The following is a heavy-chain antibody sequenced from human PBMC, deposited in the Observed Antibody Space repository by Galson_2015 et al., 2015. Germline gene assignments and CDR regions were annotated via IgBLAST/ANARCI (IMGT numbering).Heavy chain of an antibody. D-gene: IGHD2-15*01. V-gene: IGHV1-18*01. Sequence: SVKVSCKASGYTFTSYGISWGRQAPGQGLEWMGWISAYNGNKNYAQKLQGRVTMTTDTSTSTAYMELRSLRSDDAAVYYCAGEKGYCSGGSCYAYFDYWGQGTLVTVSS. CDR3: AGEKGYCSGGSCYAYFDY. CDR2: ISAYNGNK. J-gene: IGHJ4*02. CDR1: GYTFTSYG.